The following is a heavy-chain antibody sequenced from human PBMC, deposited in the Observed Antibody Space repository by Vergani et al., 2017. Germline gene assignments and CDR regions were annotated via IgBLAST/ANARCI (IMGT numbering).Heavy chain of an antibody. CDR1: GFTFSSYA. V-gene: IGHV3-23*01. CDR2: ISGSGGST. D-gene: IGHD4-11*01. CDR3: AREFTVTTSDYYYGMDV. Sequence: EVQLLESGGGLVQPGGSLRLSCAASGFTFSSYAMSWVRQAPGKGLEWVSAISGSGGSTYYADSVKGRFTISRDNSKNTLYLQMNSLRAEDTAVYYCAREFTVTTSDYYYGMDVWGQGTTVTVSS. J-gene: IGHJ6*02.